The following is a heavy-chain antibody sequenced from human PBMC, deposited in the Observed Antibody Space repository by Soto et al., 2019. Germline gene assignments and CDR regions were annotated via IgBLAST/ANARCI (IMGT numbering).Heavy chain of an antibody. CDR3: AKVGYCGGGDCYQPCDN. CDR2: ISYDGSNK. Sequence: GESLKISCAASEFTFSYYGMHWVRQAPGKGLEWVALISYDGSNKYYADSVKGRFTISRDNAENTLDLQMNSLRPDDTAVYYCAKVGYCGGGDCYQPCDNWGRGTLVTVSS. D-gene: IGHD2-15*01. V-gene: IGHV3-30*18. CDR1: EFTFSYYG. J-gene: IGHJ4*02.